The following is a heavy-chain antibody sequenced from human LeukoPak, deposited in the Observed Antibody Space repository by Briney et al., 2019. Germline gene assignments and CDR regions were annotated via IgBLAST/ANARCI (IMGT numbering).Heavy chain of an antibody. J-gene: IGHJ4*02. CDR3: ARDYCSSTSCLFDY. D-gene: IGHD2-2*01. CDR2: ISAYNGNT. CDR1: GYTFTSYG. V-gene: IGHV1-18*01. Sequence: ASVKVSCKASGYTFTSYGISWVRQAPGQGLEWMGWISAYNGNTNYAQKLQGRVTMTTDTSTSTAYMELRSLRSDDTAVYYCARDYCSSTSCLFDYWGQGALVTVSS.